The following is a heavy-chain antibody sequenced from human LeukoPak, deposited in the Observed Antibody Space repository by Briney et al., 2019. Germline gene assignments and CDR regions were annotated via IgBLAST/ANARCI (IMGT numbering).Heavy chain of an antibody. CDR2: ISSSSSYI. V-gene: IGHV3-21*01. CDR1: GFTFSSYS. CDR3: ARAYGDSLNWFDP. J-gene: IGHJ5*02. Sequence: GGSLRLSCAASGFTFSSYSMTWVRQAPGKGLEWVSSISSSSSYIYYADSVKGRFTISRDNAKNSLYLQMNSLRAEDTAVYYCARAYGDSLNWFDPWGQGTLVTVSS. D-gene: IGHD4-17*01.